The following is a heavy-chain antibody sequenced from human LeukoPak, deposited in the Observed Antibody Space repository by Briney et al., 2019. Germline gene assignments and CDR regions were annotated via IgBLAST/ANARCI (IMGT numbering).Heavy chain of an antibody. CDR3: ARDIVVVPAAPGYFDY. J-gene: IGHJ4*02. V-gene: IGHV1-46*01. Sequence: AASVKVSCKASGYTFTSYYVHWVRQAPGQGLEWMGIINPSGGSTSYAQKFQGRVTMTRDTSTSTVYMELSSLRSEDTAVYYCARDIVVVPAAPGYFDYWGQGTLVTVSS. CDR2: INPSGGST. D-gene: IGHD2-2*01. CDR1: GYTFTSYY.